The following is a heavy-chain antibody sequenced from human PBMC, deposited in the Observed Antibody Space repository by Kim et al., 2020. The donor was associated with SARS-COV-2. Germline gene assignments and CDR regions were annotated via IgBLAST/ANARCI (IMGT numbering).Heavy chain of an antibody. CDR3: ARDPDVVVPAIRYYYGMDV. CDR1: GFTFSSYW. V-gene: IGHV3-74*01. J-gene: IGHJ6*02. CDR2: IANDGSST. D-gene: IGHD2-21*02. Sequence: GGSLRLSCVGSGFTFSSYWMHWVRQAPGKGLVWVSRIANDGSSTNYADSVKGRFTVSRDNAKNTLYLQMNSLRAEDTAVYFCARDPDVVVPAIRYYYGMDVWGQGATVTVSS.